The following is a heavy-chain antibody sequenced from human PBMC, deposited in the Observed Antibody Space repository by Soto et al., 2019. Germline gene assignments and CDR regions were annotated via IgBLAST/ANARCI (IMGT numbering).Heavy chain of an antibody. CDR1: GYTFSTYY. J-gene: IGHJ4*02. CDR3: ARYDYNGYYFDY. D-gene: IGHD4-4*01. V-gene: IGHV1-46*01. Sequence: QVQLVQSGAEVKKPGASVKVSCKASGYTFSTYYMHWVRQAPGQGYEWMGIINPSGGSTTYAQKFPGRVTMTGATSTTTVYMELSSLKSEDTAVYYCARYDYNGYYFDYWGQGTLVTVSS. CDR2: INPSGGST.